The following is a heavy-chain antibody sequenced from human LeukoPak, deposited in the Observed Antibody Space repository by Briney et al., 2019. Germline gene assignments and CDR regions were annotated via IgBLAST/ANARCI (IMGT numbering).Heavy chain of an antibody. J-gene: IGHJ4*02. CDR1: GYTFTSYG. Sequence: ASVKVSCKASGYTFTSYGISWVRQAPGQGLEWMGWISAYNGNTNYAQKLQGRVTMTTDTSASTAHMELRSLRSDDTAVYYCARDPRYYGSGSYFDYWGQGTLVTVFS. CDR2: ISAYNGNT. D-gene: IGHD3-10*01. CDR3: ARDPRYYGSGSYFDY. V-gene: IGHV1-18*01.